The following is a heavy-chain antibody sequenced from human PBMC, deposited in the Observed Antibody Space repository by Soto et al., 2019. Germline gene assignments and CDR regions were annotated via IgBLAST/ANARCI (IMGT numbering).Heavy chain of an antibody. CDR2: IGAGGRST. J-gene: IGHJ4*02. Sequence: GGSLRLSCAASGFTFSSYAMSWVRQAPGKGLEWVAGIGAGGRSTYYPDSVKGRFTISRDNSKNTLYLQMNNLRAEDTAVYYCADGGEWSFNFEYWGLGTLVTSPQ. CDR1: GFTFSSYA. V-gene: IGHV3-23*01. D-gene: IGHD3-16*02. CDR3: ADGGEWSFNFEY.